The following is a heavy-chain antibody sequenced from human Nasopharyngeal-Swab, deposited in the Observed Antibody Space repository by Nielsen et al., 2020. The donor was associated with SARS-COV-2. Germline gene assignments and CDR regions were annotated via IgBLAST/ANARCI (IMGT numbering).Heavy chain of an antibody. CDR1: GFTLRFYT. J-gene: IGHJ4*02. V-gene: IGHV3-21*01. Sequence: GESPKILCAASGFTLRFYTMHWVRQAPGTGVEWVSSVSTRGDYIHYADLVQRRFAISRDNAKDSLYLQMNSLSAEDTAVYYCARDRSGFGFDYWGQGTLVTVSP. D-gene: IGHD3-3*01. CDR2: VSTRGDYI. CDR3: ARDRSGFGFDY.